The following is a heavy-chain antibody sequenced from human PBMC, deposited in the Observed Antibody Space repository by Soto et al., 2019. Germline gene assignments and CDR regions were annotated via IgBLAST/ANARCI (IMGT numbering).Heavy chain of an antibody. CDR1: GFTFSSYA. Sequence: GSLRLSCAASGFTFSSYAMSWVRQAPGKGLEWVSAISGSGGSTYYADSVKGRFTISRDNSKNTLYLQMNSLRAEDTAVYYCAKDPNDYGDKTLPFYFDYWGQGTLVTAPQ. V-gene: IGHV3-23*01. D-gene: IGHD4-17*01. J-gene: IGHJ4*02. CDR3: AKDPNDYGDKTLPFYFDY. CDR2: ISGSGGST.